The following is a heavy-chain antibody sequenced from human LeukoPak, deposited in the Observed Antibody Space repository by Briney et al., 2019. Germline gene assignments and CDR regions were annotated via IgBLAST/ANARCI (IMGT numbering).Heavy chain of an antibody. V-gene: IGHV3-33*01. Sequence: GGSLRLSCAASGFTFSSYGMHWVRQAPGKGLEWVAVIWYDGSNKYYADSVKGRFTISRDNSKNTLYLQMNSLRAEDTAVYYCARDRITMVRGVMPSDYWGQGTLVTVSS. CDR1: GFTFSSYG. CDR2: IWYDGSNK. D-gene: IGHD3-10*01. CDR3: ARDRITMVRGVMPSDY. J-gene: IGHJ4*02.